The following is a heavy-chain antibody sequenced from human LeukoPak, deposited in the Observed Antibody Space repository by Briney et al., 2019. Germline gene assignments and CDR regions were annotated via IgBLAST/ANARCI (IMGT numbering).Heavy chain of an antibody. D-gene: IGHD3-10*01. V-gene: IGHV3-23*01. CDR2: ISGSGGST. CDR1: GFTFSSSA. CDR3: ARFAAGGSYYYMDV. Sequence: GGSLRLSCAASGFTFSSSAMSWVRQAPGKGLEWVSAISGSGGSTYYADSVKGRFTISRDNAKNSLYLQMNSLRADDTAVYYCARFAAGGSYYYMDVWGKGTTVTVSS. J-gene: IGHJ6*03.